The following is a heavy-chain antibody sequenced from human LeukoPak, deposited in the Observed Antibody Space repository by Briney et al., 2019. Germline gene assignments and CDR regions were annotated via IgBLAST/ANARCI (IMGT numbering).Heavy chain of an antibody. CDR1: GYTFTGYY. D-gene: IGHD3-16*02. CDR2: INPNSGGT. V-gene: IGHV1-2*02. CDR3: ARATQITFGGVIVKIAFDI. Sequence: ASVKVSCKASGYTFTGYYMHWVRQAPGQGLEWTGWINPNSGGTNYTQKFQGRVTMTRDTSISTAYMELSRLRSDDTAVYYCARATQITFGGVIVKIAFDIWGQGTMVTVSS. J-gene: IGHJ3*02.